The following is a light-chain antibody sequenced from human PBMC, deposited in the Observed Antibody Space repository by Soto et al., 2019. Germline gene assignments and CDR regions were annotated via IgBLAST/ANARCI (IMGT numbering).Light chain of an antibody. V-gene: IGLV2-14*01. Sequence: SALTQPASVSGSPGQSITISCTGTSSDVGRYKYVSWYQQLPGKAPKLMIYAVNNRPSGVSNHFSGSKSGDTASLTISGLQPEDEADYYCSSFSTNNTLLFGGGTKLTVL. CDR3: SSFSTNNTLL. CDR1: SSDVGRYKY. CDR2: AVN. J-gene: IGLJ2*01.